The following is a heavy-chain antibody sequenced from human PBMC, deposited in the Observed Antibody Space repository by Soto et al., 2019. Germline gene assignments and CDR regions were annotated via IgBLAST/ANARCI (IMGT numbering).Heavy chain of an antibody. CDR2: INSDGSIA. CDR3: ARVVDTAMALAPYFDY. CDR1: GFIFNTYW. J-gene: IGHJ4*01. Sequence: PGGSLRFSCAASGFIFNTYWMHWVRQAPGKGLVWISRINSDGSIADYADSVRGRITISRDNTKNTVYLQMNSLRVEDTAVYYCARVVDTAMALAPYFDYWG. D-gene: IGHD5-18*01. V-gene: IGHV3-74*01.